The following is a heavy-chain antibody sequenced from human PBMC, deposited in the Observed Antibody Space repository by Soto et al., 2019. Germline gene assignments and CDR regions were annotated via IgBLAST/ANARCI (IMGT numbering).Heavy chain of an antibody. Sequence: QVTLKASGPVLVKPTETLTLTCTVSGFSLSNASMVVSWIRQPPGKALEWLAHIFSNDEKYYRTSLKSRLTISKDTAKSQVVLNMTNLAPVDTSTSCFARIGTIFGVVDYWGQGTLVNVSS. V-gene: IGHV2-26*01. J-gene: IGHJ4*02. D-gene: IGHD3-3*01. CDR1: GFSLSNASMV. CDR2: IFSNDEK. CDR3: ARIGTIFGVVDY.